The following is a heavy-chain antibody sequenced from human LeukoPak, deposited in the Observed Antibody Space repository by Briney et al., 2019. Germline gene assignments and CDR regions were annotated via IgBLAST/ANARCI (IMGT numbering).Heavy chain of an antibody. CDR1: GFTFSSYA. D-gene: IGHD6-19*01. J-gene: IGHJ4*02. CDR3: AKSGSIAVPGTLYDF. Sequence: GESLRLSCAASGFTFSSYAMSWVRQAPGKGLEWVSTISGSGGSTYYAGSVKGRFTISRDNSKNTLYLQMNSLRAEETAVYYCAKSGSIAVPGTLYDFWGQGTQVTVS. CDR2: ISGSGGST. V-gene: IGHV3-23*01.